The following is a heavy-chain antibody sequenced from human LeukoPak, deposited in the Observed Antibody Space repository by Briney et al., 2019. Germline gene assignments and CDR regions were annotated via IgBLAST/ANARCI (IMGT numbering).Heavy chain of an antibody. V-gene: IGHV3-7*01. Sequence: SGGSLRLSCAASGFTFSSYWMTWVRQAPGKGLEWVANIKQDGSEKYFVDSVKGRFTISRDNAKNSLYLQMNSLRAEDTAVYYCARDWDCGSSTCYGALGYWGQGTLVTVSS. D-gene: IGHD2-2*01. CDR3: ARDWDCGSSTCYGALGY. CDR1: GFTFSSYW. J-gene: IGHJ4*02. CDR2: IKQDGSEK.